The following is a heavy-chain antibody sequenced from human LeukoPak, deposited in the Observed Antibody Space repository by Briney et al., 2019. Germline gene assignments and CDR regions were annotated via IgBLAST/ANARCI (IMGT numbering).Heavy chain of an antibody. CDR3: ARDFSEYSSSWYRFDY. J-gene: IGHJ4*02. V-gene: IGHV3-48*01. D-gene: IGHD6-13*01. CDR1: GFTFDDYG. CDR2: IRSTSRTI. Sequence: GGSLRLSCAASGFTFDDYGMSWVRQAPGKGLEWVSYIRSTSRTIYYADSVKGPFTISRDNAKNSLYLQMNSLRAEDTAVYYCARDFSEYSSSWYRFDYWGQGTLVTVSS.